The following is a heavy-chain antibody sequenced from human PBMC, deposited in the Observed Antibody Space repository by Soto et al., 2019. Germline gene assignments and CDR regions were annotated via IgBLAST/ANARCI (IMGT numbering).Heavy chain of an antibody. D-gene: IGHD3-22*01. V-gene: IGHV1-18*04. CDR1: GYTFTSYG. J-gene: IGHJ5*02. CDR2: ISAYNGNT. Sequence: SVKVSCKASGYTFTSYGISWVRQAPGQGLEWMGWISAYNGNTNYAQKLQGRVTMTTDTSTSTAYMELRSLRSDDTAVYYCARVRPTADYYDSSGPATNNWFDPWGQGTLVTVSS. CDR3: ARVRPTADYYDSSGPATNNWFDP.